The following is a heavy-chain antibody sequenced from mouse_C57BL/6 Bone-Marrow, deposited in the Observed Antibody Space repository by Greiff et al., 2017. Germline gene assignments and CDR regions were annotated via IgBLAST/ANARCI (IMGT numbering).Heavy chain of an antibody. Sequence: QVQLQQPGAELVKPGASVKLSCKASGYTFTSYWMHWVKQRPGQGLEWIGMIHPNSGSTNYNEKFKSKATLTVDKSSSTAYMQLSSLTSEDSAVYYCAKPRYYYGSSNNYWGQGTTLTVSS. D-gene: IGHD1-1*01. J-gene: IGHJ2*01. CDR2: IHPNSGST. V-gene: IGHV1-64*01. CDR1: GYTFTSYW. CDR3: AKPRYYYGSSNNY.